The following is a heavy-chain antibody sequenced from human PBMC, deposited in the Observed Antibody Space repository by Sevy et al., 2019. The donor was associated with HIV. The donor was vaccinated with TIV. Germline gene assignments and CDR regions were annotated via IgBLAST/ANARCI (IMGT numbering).Heavy chain of an antibody. Sequence: GGSLRLSCAASGFTFSSYSMNWVRQAPGKGLEWVSSISSLSKYTYYADLMKGRFTISRDNAKNSLYLQMNSLRAEDTALYYCARGIGAVAGFIDYWGQGTLVTVSS. CDR2: ISSLSKYT. CDR1: GFTFSSYS. J-gene: IGHJ4*02. D-gene: IGHD6-19*01. V-gene: IGHV3-21*01. CDR3: ARGIGAVAGFIDY.